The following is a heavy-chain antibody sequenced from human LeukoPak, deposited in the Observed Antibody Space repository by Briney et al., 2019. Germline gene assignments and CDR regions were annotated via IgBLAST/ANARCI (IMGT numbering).Heavy chain of an antibody. V-gene: IGHV3-48*01. CDR3: ARALTAGYYYYMDV. CDR2: ISSSSTI. CDR1: GFTFSSYS. Sequence: GGSLRLSCAASGFTFSSYSMNWVRQAPGKGLEWVSYISSSSTIYYADSVKGRFTISRDNAKNSLYLQMNSLRAEDTAVYYCARALTAGYYYYMDVWGKGTTVTVSS. J-gene: IGHJ6*03.